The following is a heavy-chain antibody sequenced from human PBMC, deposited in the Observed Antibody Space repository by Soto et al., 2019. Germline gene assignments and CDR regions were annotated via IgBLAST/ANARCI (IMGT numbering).Heavy chain of an antibody. CDR1: GFTFSTYN. V-gene: IGHV3-21*01. Sequence: EVLLAESGGGLVKPGGSLRLSCAASGFTFSTYNMNWVRQAPGKGLEWVSSINGRGNYIYYTDAVKGRFTISRDNAKTSLYLQMNSLRAEDTAVYYCAREDGIVGATSAFDYWGQGTLVTVSS. J-gene: IGHJ4*02. CDR2: INGRGNYI. D-gene: IGHD1-26*01. CDR3: AREDGIVGATSAFDY.